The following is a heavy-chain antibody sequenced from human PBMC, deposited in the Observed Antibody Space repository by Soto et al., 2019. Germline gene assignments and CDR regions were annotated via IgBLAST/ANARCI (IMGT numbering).Heavy chain of an antibody. V-gene: IGHV4-30-2*01. D-gene: IGHD4-17*01. J-gene: IGHJ5*02. CDR2: IYHSGST. CDR1: GGSISSGGYS. Sequence: SETLSLTCAVSGGSISSGGYSWSWIRQPPGKGLEWIGYIYHSGSTYYNPSLKSRVTISVDRSKNQFSLKLSSVTAADTAVYYCARVIGDPWVGRTYNWFDPWGQGTLVTVSS. CDR3: ARVIGDPWVGRTYNWFDP.